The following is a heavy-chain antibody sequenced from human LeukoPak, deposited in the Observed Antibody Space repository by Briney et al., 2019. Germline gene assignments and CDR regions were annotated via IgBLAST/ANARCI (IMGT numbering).Heavy chain of an antibody. J-gene: IGHJ4*02. CDR3: ARNSYYDSSGYYYPFDY. V-gene: IGHV1-69*05. CDR2: IIPIFGTA. Sequence: GSSVKVSCKASGGTFSSYAISWVRQAPGQGLEWMGGIIPIFGTANYAQKFQGRVTITTDESTSTAYMELSSLRSEDTAVYYCARNSYYDSSGYYYPFDYWGQGTLVTVSS. CDR1: GGTFSSYA. D-gene: IGHD3-22*01.